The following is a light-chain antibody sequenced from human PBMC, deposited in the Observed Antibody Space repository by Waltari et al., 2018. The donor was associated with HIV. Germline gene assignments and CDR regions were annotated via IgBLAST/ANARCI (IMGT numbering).Light chain of an antibody. Sequence: EIVLTQSPGTLSLSPGERGTLSCRASQSVSSTYLAWYQQKPGQAPRLLIYAASSRASGIPDRFGGSGSGTDFTLTISRLEPEDFAVYYCQQYGTSPWTFGQGTKVEIK. CDR1: QSVSSTY. CDR2: AAS. V-gene: IGKV3-20*01. J-gene: IGKJ1*01. CDR3: QQYGTSPWT.